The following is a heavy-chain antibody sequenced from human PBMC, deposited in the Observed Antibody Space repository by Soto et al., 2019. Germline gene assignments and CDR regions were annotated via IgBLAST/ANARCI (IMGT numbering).Heavy chain of an antibody. J-gene: IGHJ6*02. CDR1: GYTLIHYY. Sequence: ASVKVSCKASGYTLIHYYIHWVRQAPGQGLEWLGWINPKNGDTKTTRNFQGRVTLTRDTSISAAYMEISRLRSDDTAIYYCARSTGGHSFNGMDVWGQGTSVTVSS. CDR2: INPKNGDT. D-gene: IGHD7-27*01. CDR3: ARSTGGHSFNGMDV. V-gene: IGHV1-2*02.